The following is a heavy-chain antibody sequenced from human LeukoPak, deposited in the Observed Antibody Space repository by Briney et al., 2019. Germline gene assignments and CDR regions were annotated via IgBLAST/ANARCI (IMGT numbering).Heavy chain of an antibody. V-gene: IGHV4-34*01. D-gene: IGHD1-26*01. CDR1: DGSFSGYC. Sequence: SETLSLTCAVYDGSFSGYCWSWIRQPPGKGLEWIGEINHSGSTNYNPSLKSRVTISVDTSKNQFSLRLSSVTAADTAVYYCARGDSGTFNAYFDYWGQGTLVTVSS. J-gene: IGHJ4*02. CDR3: ARGDSGTFNAYFDY. CDR2: INHSGST.